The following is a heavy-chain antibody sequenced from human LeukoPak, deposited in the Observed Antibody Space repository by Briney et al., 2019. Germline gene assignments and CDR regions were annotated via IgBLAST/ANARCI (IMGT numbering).Heavy chain of an antibody. CDR1: GGSISSGGYS. CDR3: ARGSLVVVVAATPNFFDY. Sequence: SETLSLTCAVSGGSISSGGYSWSWIRQPPGKGLEWIGEINHSGSTNYNPSLKSRVTISVDTSKNQFSLKLSSVTAADTAVYYCARGSLVVVVAATPNFFDYWGQGTLVTVSS. V-gene: IGHV4-34*01. J-gene: IGHJ4*02. D-gene: IGHD2-15*01. CDR2: INHSGST.